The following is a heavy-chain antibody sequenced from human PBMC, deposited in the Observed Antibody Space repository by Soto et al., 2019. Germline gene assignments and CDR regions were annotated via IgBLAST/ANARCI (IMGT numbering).Heavy chain of an antibody. V-gene: IGHV1-69*01. Sequence: QVQLVQSGAEVKEPGSSVRVSCKASGGTFDNFIMNWVRQTPGQGLEWMGGIVPMLGTPTYAEKFKGRVTISAAGSTSTMYMEGTSLRSEDTAIYYCARTGTYSSSLSQYSGMDVWGQGTLVTVSS. CDR2: IVPMLGTP. CDR3: ARTGTYSSSLSQYSGMDV. CDR1: GGTFDNFI. D-gene: IGHD1-26*01. J-gene: IGHJ6*02.